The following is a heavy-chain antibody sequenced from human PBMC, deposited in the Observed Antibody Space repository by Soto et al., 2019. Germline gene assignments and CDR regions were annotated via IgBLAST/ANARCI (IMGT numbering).Heavy chain of an antibody. Sequence: SVKVSCKASGGTFSSYAISWVRRAPGQGLEWMGGIIPIFGTANYAQKFQGRVTMTTDTSTSTAYMELRSLRSDDTAVYYCARHDYGDYVANHVYYYYMDVWGKGTTVTVSS. V-gene: IGHV1-69*05. CDR2: IIPIFGTA. J-gene: IGHJ6*03. D-gene: IGHD4-17*01. CDR1: GGTFSSYA. CDR3: ARHDYGDYVANHVYYYYMDV.